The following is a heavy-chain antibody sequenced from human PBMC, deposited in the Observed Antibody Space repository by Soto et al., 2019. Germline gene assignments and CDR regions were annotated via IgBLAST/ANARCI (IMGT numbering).Heavy chain of an antibody. CDR2: ISTSKGDT. CDR3: ATRSPAFDF. Sequence: QVQMVQSVPEVKKPGASVKVSCKTSGYTFTSYGVAWVRQAPGQVLEWMGWISTSKGDTTYAQKFQGRVTMTSDTSTSTAYMELRSLRSDDTAVYYCATRSPAFDFWGQGTLVTVSS. J-gene: IGHJ4*02. V-gene: IGHV1-18*01. CDR1: GYTFTSYG.